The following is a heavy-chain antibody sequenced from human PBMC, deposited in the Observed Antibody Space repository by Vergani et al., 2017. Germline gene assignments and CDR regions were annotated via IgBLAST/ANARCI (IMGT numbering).Heavy chain of an antibody. V-gene: IGHV4-59*13. Sequence: QVQLEESGPGLVKPSETLSLTCTVFGGPFNTYYWSWIRQSPGKGLEWIGYIYSTGSTNYNPSLNSRVTMSVYTSKNQFSLKLRSVTASDTAVYFCARVMSRDEASTGYRLEGMDVWGQGTTVTISS. CDR1: GGPFNTYY. CDR3: ARVMSRDEASTGYRLEGMDV. CDR2: IYSTGST. D-gene: IGHD3-9*01. J-gene: IGHJ6*02.